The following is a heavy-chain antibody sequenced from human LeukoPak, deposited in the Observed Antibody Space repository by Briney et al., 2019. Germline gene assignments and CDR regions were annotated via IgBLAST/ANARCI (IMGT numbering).Heavy chain of an antibody. Sequence: ASVKVSCKASGYTFTSFDINWVRQATGQGLEWMGWMSPNSVNTGYAQKIQGRVTMTRNTSMSTAYMELSSLRSEDTAVYYCARGPGYCSGDSCYSWALDHWGQGTLVTVSS. CDR2: MSPNSVNT. D-gene: IGHD2-15*01. CDR1: GYTFTSFD. V-gene: IGHV1-8*01. J-gene: IGHJ4*02. CDR3: ARGPGYCSGDSCYSWALDH.